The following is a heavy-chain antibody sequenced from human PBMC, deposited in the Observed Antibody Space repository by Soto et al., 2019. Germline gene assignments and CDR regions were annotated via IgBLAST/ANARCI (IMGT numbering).Heavy chain of an antibody. CDR3: ARYQHKLSTHYYGMDV. CDR2: ISGYNGDK. CDR1: GYTFTSYG. Sequence: ASVKVSCKASGYTFTSYGISWVRQAPGQGLEWMGWISGYNGDKEYAPKVQGRVTMTTDTLTRTAYMELRSLRSDDTAVYYCARYQHKLSTHYYGMDVLGQGTTATLCS. J-gene: IGHJ6*02. D-gene: IGHD2-2*01. V-gene: IGHV1-18*04.